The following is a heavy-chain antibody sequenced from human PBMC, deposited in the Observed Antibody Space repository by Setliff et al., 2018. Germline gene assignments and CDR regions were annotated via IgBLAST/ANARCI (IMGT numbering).Heavy chain of an antibody. D-gene: IGHD6-19*01. CDR1: GGSFSGYF. CDR3: ARFKAMAGRVYYFDY. J-gene: IGHJ4*02. Sequence: SETLSLTCAVYGGSFSGYFWGWIRQPPGKGLEWIGSIYHSGSTYYNPSLKSRVTISVDTSKNQFSLKLNSVTAADTAVYYCARFKAMAGRVYYFDYWGQGTLVTVSS. CDR2: IYHSGST. V-gene: IGHV4-38-2*01.